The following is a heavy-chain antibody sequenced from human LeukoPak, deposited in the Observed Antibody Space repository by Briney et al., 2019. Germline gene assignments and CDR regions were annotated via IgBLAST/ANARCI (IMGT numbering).Heavy chain of an antibody. Sequence: SETLSLTCTVSGGSISSYYWSWIRQPPGKGLEWIGYIYYSGSTNYNPSLKSRVTISVDTSKNQFSLKLSSVTAADTAVYYCARDPSGSYRSYFDYWGQGTLVTVSS. CDR1: GGSISSYY. J-gene: IGHJ4*02. D-gene: IGHD1-26*01. CDR3: ARDPSGSYRSYFDY. V-gene: IGHV4-59*01. CDR2: IYYSGST.